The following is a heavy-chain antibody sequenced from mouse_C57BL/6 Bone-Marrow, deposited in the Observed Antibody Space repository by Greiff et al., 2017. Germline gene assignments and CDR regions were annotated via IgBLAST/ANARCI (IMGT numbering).Heavy chain of an antibody. J-gene: IGHJ1*03. V-gene: IGHV1-66*01. CDR3: ARTTTVVDWYFDV. Sequence: QVQLQQSGPELVKPGASVKISCKASGYSFTSYYIHWVKQRPGQGLEWIGWIYPGSGNTKYNEKFKGKATLTADTSSSTAYMQLSSLTSEDSAVXYCARTTTVVDWYFDVWGTGTTVTVSS. D-gene: IGHD1-1*01. CDR1: GYSFTSYY. CDR2: IYPGSGNT.